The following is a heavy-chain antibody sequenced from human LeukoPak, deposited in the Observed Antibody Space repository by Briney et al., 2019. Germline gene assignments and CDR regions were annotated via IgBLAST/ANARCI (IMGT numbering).Heavy chain of an antibody. Sequence: ASVKVSCKASGYTFTGYYMHWVRQAPGQGLEWMGWINPNSGGTNYARKFQGRVTMTRDTSISTAYMELSRLRSDDTAVYYCARVVRPDAFDIWGQGTMVTVSS. CDR1: GYTFTGYY. CDR2: INPNSGGT. CDR3: ARVVRPDAFDI. J-gene: IGHJ3*02. V-gene: IGHV1-2*02.